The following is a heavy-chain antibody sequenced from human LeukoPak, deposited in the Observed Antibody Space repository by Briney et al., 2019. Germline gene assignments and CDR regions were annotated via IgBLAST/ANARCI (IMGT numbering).Heavy chain of an antibody. CDR2: TYYRSKRYN. CDR1: GDSVSSNSAA. J-gene: IGHJ3*02. D-gene: IGHD2-2*01. V-gene: IGHV6-1*01. CDR3: GRSSTSCSLAFYI. Sequence: QSQTLSLTWAISGDSVSSNSAAWNWIRQSPSRGLEWLGRTYYRSKRYNDYAVSVKSRITINPDTSKNQFSLQLNSVTPEDTAVYYCGRSSTSCSLAFYIWGQGTMVTVSS.